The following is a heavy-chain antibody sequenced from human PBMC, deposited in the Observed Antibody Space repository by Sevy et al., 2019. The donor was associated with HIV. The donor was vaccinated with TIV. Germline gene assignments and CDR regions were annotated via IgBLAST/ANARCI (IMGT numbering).Heavy chain of an antibody. CDR2: IRSKDYGGAT. J-gene: IGHJ4*02. D-gene: IGHD3-22*01. V-gene: IGHV3-49*03. CDR3: TGGYYYDSSGYSDY. Sequence: GGSLRLSCTGSGFTFGDYAMSWFRQAPGMGLEWVGFIRSKDYGGATEYAASVKGRFTISRDDSKSIDDLQMNSLKTEDTAVYYCTGGYYYDSSGYSDYWGQGTLVTVSS. CDR1: GFTFGDYA.